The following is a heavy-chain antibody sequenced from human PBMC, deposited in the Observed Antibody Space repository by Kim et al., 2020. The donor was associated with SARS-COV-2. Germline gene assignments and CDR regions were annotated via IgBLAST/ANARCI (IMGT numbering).Heavy chain of an antibody. J-gene: IGHJ4*02. CDR1: GFTFSSYG. D-gene: IGHD5-18*01. CDR2: ISYDGSNK. CDR3: AKDLKSYGETFYFDY. V-gene: IGHV3-30*18. Sequence: GGSLRLSCAASGFTFSSYGMHWVRQAPGKGLEWVAVISYDGSNKYYADSVKGRFTISRDNSKNTLYLQMNSLRAEDTAVYYCAKDLKSYGETFYFDYWGQGTLVTVSS.